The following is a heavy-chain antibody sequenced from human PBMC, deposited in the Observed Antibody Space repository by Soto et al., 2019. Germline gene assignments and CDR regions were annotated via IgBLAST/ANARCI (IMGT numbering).Heavy chain of an antibody. Sequence: QVQLQQWGAGLLKPSETLSLTCAVYGGSFSGYYWSWIRQPPGKGLEWIGEINHSGSTNYNPSLKSRVTISVDTSKNQFSLKLSSVTAADTAVYYCARQTRDDNYYYYGMDVWCQGTTVTVSS. V-gene: IGHV4-34*01. D-gene: IGHD1-1*01. CDR1: GGSFSGYY. J-gene: IGHJ6*02. CDR2: INHSGST. CDR3: ARQTRDDNYYYYGMDV.